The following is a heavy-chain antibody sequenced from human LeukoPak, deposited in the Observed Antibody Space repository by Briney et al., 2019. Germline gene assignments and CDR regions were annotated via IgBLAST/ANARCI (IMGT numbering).Heavy chain of an antibody. Sequence: GGSLRLSCAASGFTFSSYGMHWVGQAPGKGLEWVAVISYDGSNKYYADSVKGRFTISRDNSKNTLYLQMNSLRAEDTAVYYCAKDIAAAGRYYFDYWGQGTLVTVSS. V-gene: IGHV3-30*18. CDR3: AKDIAAAGRYYFDY. J-gene: IGHJ4*02. D-gene: IGHD6-13*01. CDR1: GFTFSSYG. CDR2: ISYDGSNK.